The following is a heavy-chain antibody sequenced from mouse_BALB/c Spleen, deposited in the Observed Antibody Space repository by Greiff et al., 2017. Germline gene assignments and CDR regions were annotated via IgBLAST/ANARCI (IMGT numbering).Heavy chain of an antibody. J-gene: IGHJ1*01. V-gene: IGHV3-8*02. CDR2: ISYSGST. CDR1: GDSITSGY. Sequence: VQLQQSGPSLVKPSQTLSLTCSVTGDSITSGYWNWIRKFPGNKLEYMGYISYSGSTYYNPSLKSRISITRDTSKNQYYLQLNSVTTEDTATYYCAYYYGSSYDWYFDVWGAGTTVTVSS. CDR3: AYYYGSSYDWYFDV. D-gene: IGHD1-1*01.